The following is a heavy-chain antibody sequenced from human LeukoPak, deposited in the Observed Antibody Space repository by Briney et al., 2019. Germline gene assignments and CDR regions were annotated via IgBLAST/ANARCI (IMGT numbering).Heavy chain of an antibody. CDR3: AREPDTNWFDP. D-gene: IGHD1-14*01. J-gene: IGHJ5*02. V-gene: IGHV4-4*07. CDR1: GDSINSFY. CDR2: IYTSGST. Sequence: SETLSLTCTVSGDSINSFYWSWIRQPAGKGLEWIGRIYTSGSTNYSPSLKSRVTMSVDTSKNQFSLKLSSVTAADTAVYYCAREPDTNWFDPWGQGTLVTVSS.